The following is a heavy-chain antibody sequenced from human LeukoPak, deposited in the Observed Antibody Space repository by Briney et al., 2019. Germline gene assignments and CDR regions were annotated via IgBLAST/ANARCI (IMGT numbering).Heavy chain of an antibody. Sequence: ASVKVSCKASGYTFTSYYMHWVRQAPGQGLECMGIINPSGGSTRYAQKFQGRVTMTRDTSTSTVYMELSSLRSEDTAVYYCVRVGRQTDTDGPLRYWGQGTLVTVSS. CDR3: VRVGRQTDTDGPLRY. J-gene: IGHJ4*02. D-gene: IGHD2-8*02. CDR1: GYTFTSYY. V-gene: IGHV1-46*01. CDR2: INPSGGST.